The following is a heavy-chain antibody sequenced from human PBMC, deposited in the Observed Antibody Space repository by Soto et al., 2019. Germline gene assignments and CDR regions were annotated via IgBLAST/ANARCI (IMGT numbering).Heavy chain of an antibody. CDR2: IAVGSGNT. V-gene: IGHV1-58*01. CDR3: ASFYYDSSGYYTPIDY. J-gene: IGHJ4*02. CDR1: GFTFTSSA. Sequence: GASVKVSCKASGFTFTSSAVQWVRQARGQRLEWIGWIAVGSGNTNYAQKFQERVTITRDMSTSTAYMELSSLRSEDTAVYYCASFYYDSSGYYTPIDYWGQGTLVTVSS. D-gene: IGHD3-22*01.